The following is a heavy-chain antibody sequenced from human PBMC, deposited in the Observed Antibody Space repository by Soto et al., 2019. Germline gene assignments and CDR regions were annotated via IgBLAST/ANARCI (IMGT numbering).Heavy chain of an antibody. CDR2: INPSGGST. J-gene: IGHJ4*02. V-gene: IGHV1-46*01. CDR3: ASGPPTKYSSGWYPGYPTAGY. CDR1: GYTFTSYY. D-gene: IGHD6-19*01. Sequence: ASVKVSCKASGYTFTSYYMHWVRQAPGQGLEWMGIINPSGGSTSYAQKFQGRVTMTRDTSTSTVYMELSSLRSEDTAVYYCASGPPTKYSSGWYPGYPTAGYWGQGTLVTVSS.